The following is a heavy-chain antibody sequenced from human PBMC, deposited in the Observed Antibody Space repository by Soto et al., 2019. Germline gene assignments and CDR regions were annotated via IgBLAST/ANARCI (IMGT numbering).Heavy chain of an antibody. D-gene: IGHD3-3*01. V-gene: IGHV3-48*02. J-gene: IGHJ6*02. CDR3: ARDRDDFWSGYYPARDYYYGMDV. Sequence: EVQLVESGGGLVQPGGSLRLSCAASGFTFSSYSMNWVRQAPGKGLEWVSYISSSSSTIYYADSVKGGFTISRDNAKNSLYLQMNSLRDEDTAVYYCARDRDDFWSGYYPARDYYYGMDVWGQGTTVTVSS. CDR1: GFTFSSYS. CDR2: ISSSSSTI.